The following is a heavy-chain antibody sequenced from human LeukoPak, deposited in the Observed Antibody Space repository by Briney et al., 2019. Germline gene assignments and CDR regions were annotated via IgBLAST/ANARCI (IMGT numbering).Heavy chain of an antibody. V-gene: IGHV4-59*01. CDR1: GGSFSGYY. CDR2: VYNSGST. CDR3: ARGSSNWNYDPNLDY. Sequence: SSETLSLTCAVYGGSFSGYYWSWIRQPPGKGLEWIGYVYNSGSTNYNPSLKSRVTISVDMSKNQFSLKLTSVTAADTAVYYCARGSSNWNYDPNLDYWGQGTLVSVSS. D-gene: IGHD1-7*01. J-gene: IGHJ4*02.